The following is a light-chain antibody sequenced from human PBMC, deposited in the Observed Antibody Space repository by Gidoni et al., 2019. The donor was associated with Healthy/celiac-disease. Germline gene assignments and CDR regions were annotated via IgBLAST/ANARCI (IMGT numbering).Light chain of an antibody. CDR1: SSNIAAGYD. CDR3: QSYDSSLGVV. Sequence: QSVLTPPPSVSAAPGQRVTISCTGSSSNIAAGYDVHWYQQLPGTAPKLLIYGNSNRPSRVPDRFSGSKSGTSASLAITGLQAEDEADYYCQSYDSSLGVVFGGGTKLTVL. J-gene: IGLJ2*01. V-gene: IGLV1-40*01. CDR2: GNS.